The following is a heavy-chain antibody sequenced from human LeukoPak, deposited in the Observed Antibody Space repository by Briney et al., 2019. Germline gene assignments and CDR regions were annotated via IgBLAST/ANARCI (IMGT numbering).Heavy chain of an antibody. V-gene: IGHV4-59*01. D-gene: IGHD6-19*01. CDR2: IYYSGST. CDR3: ARLLTYSSGWDPYWYFDL. J-gene: IGHJ2*01. Sequence: TSETLSLTCAVYGGSFSGYYWSWIRQPPGKGLEWIGYIYYSGSTNYNPSLKSRVTISVDTSKNQFSLKLSSVTAADTAVYYCARLLTYSSGWDPYWYFDLWGRGTLVTVSS. CDR1: GGSFSGYY.